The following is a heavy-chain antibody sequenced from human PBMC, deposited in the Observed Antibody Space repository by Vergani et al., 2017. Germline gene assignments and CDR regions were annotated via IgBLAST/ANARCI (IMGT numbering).Heavy chain of an antibody. CDR1: GGSISSYY. CDR3: AGDTAAAGTNDAFDI. CDR2: IYYSGST. V-gene: IGHV4-59*01. D-gene: IGHD6-13*01. J-gene: IGHJ3*02. Sequence: QVQLQESGPGLVKPSEPLSLTCAVSGGSISSYYWSWVRQPPGKGLEWIGYIYYSGSTNYNPSLKSRVTISVDTSKNQFSLKLSSVTAADTAVYYVAGDTAAAGTNDAFDIWGQGTMVTVSS.